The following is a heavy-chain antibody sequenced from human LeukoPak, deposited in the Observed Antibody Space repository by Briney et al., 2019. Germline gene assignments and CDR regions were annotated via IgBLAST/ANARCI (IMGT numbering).Heavy chain of an antibody. D-gene: IGHD1-26*01. J-gene: IGHJ3*02. CDR3: ARVRVGATVDAFDI. V-gene: IGHV4-4*07. CDR2: IYTSGST. Sequence: SETLSLTCTVSGGSISSYYWSWIRQPAGKGLEWIGRIYTSGSTNYNPSLKSRVTMSVDASKNQFSLKLSSVTAADTAVYYWARVRVGATVDAFDIWGQGTMVTVSS. CDR1: GGSISSYY.